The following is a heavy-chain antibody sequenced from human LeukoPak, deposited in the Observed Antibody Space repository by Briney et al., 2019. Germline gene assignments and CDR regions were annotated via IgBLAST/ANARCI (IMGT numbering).Heavy chain of an antibody. D-gene: IGHD6-13*01. Sequence: SETLSLTCAVSGGSISSGGYSWSWIRQPPGKGLEWIGEINHSGSTNYNPSLKSRVTISVDTSKNQFSLKLSSVTAADTAVYYCARDSAAAGTVDYWGQGTLVTVSS. V-gene: IGHV4-30-2*01. J-gene: IGHJ4*02. CDR2: INHSGST. CDR3: ARDSAAAGTVDY. CDR1: GGSISSGGYS.